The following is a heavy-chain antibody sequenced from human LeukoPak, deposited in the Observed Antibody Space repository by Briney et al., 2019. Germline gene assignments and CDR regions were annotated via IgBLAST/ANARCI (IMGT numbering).Heavy chain of an antibody. D-gene: IGHD1-26*01. Sequence: GASVKVSCKASGYTFTSFYMHWVRQAPGQGLEWMGIINPSGGSTTYAQKFQGRVTVTSDTSTSTVYMELSSLRSEDTAVYYCAREVGATGNGWFDPWGQGTLVTVSS. CDR1: GYTFTSFY. CDR3: AREVGATGNGWFDP. V-gene: IGHV1-46*01. J-gene: IGHJ5*02. CDR2: INPSGGST.